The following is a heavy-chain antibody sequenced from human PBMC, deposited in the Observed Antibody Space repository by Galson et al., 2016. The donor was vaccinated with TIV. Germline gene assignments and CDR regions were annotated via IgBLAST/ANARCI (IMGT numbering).Heavy chain of an antibody. CDR1: GFSIKSGYF. CDR2: IYESGTT. V-gene: IGHV4-38-2*02. D-gene: IGHD4-17*01. J-gene: IGHJ6*02. CDR3: IREGSTVTMHHYFGMDV. Sequence: SETLSLTCVVSGFSIKSGYFWGWNRQPPGKGLQWIGSIYESGTTYSNPSLKSRLTMSVDTSKNQFSLKLSSVTAADTAVYYCIREGSTVTMHHYFGMDVWGQGTSVTVSS.